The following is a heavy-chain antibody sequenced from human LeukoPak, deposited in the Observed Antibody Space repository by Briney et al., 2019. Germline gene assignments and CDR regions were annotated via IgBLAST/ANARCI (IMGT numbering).Heavy chain of an antibody. CDR2: INGDGGST. J-gene: IGHJ4*02. CDR3: AKDNPDRWLPGVT. V-gene: IGHV3-43*02. D-gene: IGHD6-19*01. CDR1: GFTFANYA. Sequence: HSGGSLRLSCAASGFTFANYAMHWVRQAPGKGLEWVSFINGDGGSTYYADSVKGRFTISRDNSKNSLYLQMNSLRAEDAAFYYCAKDNPDRWLPGVTWGQGTLVTVSS.